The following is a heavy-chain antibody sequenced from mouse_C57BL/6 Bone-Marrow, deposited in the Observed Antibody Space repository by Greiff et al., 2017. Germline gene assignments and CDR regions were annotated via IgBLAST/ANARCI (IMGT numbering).Heavy chain of an antibody. V-gene: IGHV1-81*01. D-gene: IGHD1-1*01. Sequence: VQLKQSGAELARPGASVKLSCKASGYTFTSYGISWVKQRTGQGLEWIGEIYPRSGNTYYNEKFKGKATLTADKSSSTAYMELRSLTSEDSAVYFCARGRITTVVAPFAYWGQGTLVTVSA. J-gene: IGHJ3*01. CDR1: GYTFTSYG. CDR3: ARGRITTVVAPFAY. CDR2: IYPRSGNT.